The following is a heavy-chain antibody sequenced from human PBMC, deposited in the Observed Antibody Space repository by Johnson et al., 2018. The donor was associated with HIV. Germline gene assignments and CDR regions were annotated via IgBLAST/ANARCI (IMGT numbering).Heavy chain of an antibody. D-gene: IGHD6-13*01. J-gene: IGHJ3*01. CDR2: IKSKTDGGTT. V-gene: IGHV3-15*01. CDR1: GFTFSSYA. CDR3: TRAIAATGRDALDV. Sequence: VQLVESGGGLVQPGGSLRLSCAASGFTFSSYAMHWVRQAPGKGLEWVGRIKSKTDGGTTDYAAPVKGRFTISRDDSKNTLYLQMNRLKTEDTAVYYCTRAIAATGRDALDVWGRGTMVTVSS.